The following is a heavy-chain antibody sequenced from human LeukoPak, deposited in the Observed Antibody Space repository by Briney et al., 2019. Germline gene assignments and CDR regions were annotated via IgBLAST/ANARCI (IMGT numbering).Heavy chain of an antibody. CDR1: GYSFTSYW. Sequence: GESLKISCKGSGYSFTSYWIGWVRQMPGKGLEWMGIIYLGDSDTRYSPSFQGQVTISADKSISTAYLQWSSLKASDTAMYYCARRYYGSGSYYNWFDPWGQGTLVTVSS. V-gene: IGHV5-51*01. CDR2: IYLGDSDT. J-gene: IGHJ5*02. CDR3: ARRYYGSGSYYNWFDP. D-gene: IGHD3-10*01.